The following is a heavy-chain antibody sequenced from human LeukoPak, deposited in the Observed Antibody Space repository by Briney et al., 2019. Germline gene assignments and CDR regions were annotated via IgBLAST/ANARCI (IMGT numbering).Heavy chain of an antibody. D-gene: IGHD1-26*01. CDR2: IYHSGTT. J-gene: IGHJ4*02. V-gene: IGHV4-31*03. CDR3: ARYSGNYRFFDY. Sequence: SQTLSLTCTVSSGXISSYDYYWTWIRQHPGKSLEWIGYIYHSGTTYYNPSLKSRVTISVDTSENQFSLKLTAVTAADSAMYYCARYSGNYRFFDYWGPGTLVTVSS. CDR1: SGXISSYDYY.